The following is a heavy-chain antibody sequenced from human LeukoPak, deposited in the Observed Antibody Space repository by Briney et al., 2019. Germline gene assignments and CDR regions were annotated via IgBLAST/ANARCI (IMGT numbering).Heavy chain of an antibody. V-gene: IGHV3-30-3*01. Sequence: GGSLRLSCAASGFTFSSYAMHWVRRAPGKGLEWVAVISYDGSNKYYADSVKGRFTISRDNSKNTLYLQMNSLRAEDTAVYYCARLGRERDFDYWGQGTLVTVSS. D-gene: IGHD1-1*01. CDR2: ISYDGSNK. CDR1: GFTFSSYA. CDR3: ARLGRERDFDY. J-gene: IGHJ4*02.